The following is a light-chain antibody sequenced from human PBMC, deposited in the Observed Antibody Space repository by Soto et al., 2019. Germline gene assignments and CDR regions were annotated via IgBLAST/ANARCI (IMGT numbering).Light chain of an antibody. V-gene: IGKV3-20*01. CDR3: QQYGSSRWT. Sequence: VVLPQSPATLSVSPGERATLSCRASQSVSSSYLAWYQQKPGQAPRLLIYGASSRATGIPDRFSGSGSGTDFTLTISRLEPEDFAVYYCQQYGSSRWTFGQGTKVDIK. CDR1: QSVSSSY. CDR2: GAS. J-gene: IGKJ1*01.